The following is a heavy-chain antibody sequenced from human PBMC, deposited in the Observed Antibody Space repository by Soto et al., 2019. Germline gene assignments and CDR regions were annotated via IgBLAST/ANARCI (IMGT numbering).Heavy chain of an antibody. CDR3: ARTGVDY. Sequence: SETLSLTCAVYGGSFSGYYWSWIRQPPGKGLEWIGEINHSGSTNYNPSLKSRVTISVDTSKNQFSLKLSSVTAADTAVYYCARTGVDYWGQGTLVTVSS. J-gene: IGHJ4*02. D-gene: IGHD7-27*01. CDR2: INHSGST. V-gene: IGHV4-34*01. CDR1: GGSFSGYY.